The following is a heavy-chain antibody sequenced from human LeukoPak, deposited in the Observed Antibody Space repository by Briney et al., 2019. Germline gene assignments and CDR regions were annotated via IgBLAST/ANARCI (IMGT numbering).Heavy chain of an antibody. V-gene: IGHV3-15*01. Sequence: PGGSLRLSCAASGFTFSNAWMSWVRQAPGKGLEWIGRIKNKADGGTKDYAAPVKGRFTISRDDSKNTLYLQMNSLKTEDTGVYYCSPLGSSGCHDYWSFDLWGRGTLVIVSS. CDR2: IKNKADGGTK. CDR1: GFTFSNAW. D-gene: IGHD3-22*01. CDR3: SPLGSSGCHDYWSFDL. J-gene: IGHJ2*01.